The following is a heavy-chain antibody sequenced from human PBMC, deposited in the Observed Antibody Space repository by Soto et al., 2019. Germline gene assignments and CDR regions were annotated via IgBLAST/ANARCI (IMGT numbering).Heavy chain of an antibody. CDR1: GFSLSTSGVG. V-gene: IGHV2-5*02. CDR2: IYWDDDK. Sequence: SGPTLVNPTQTLTLTCTFSGFSLSTSGVGVAWIRQPPGKALEWLALIYWDDDKRYSPSLKSRLTITKDTSKNQVVLTMTNMEPGDTATYYCAHSRKSYYDLLTGYNYWGQGTLVTVST. D-gene: IGHD3-9*01. CDR3: AHSRKSYYDLLTGYNY. J-gene: IGHJ4*02.